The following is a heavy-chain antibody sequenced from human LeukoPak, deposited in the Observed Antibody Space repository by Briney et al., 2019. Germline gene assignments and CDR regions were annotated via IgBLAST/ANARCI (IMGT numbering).Heavy chain of an antibody. Sequence: PGGSLRLSCAASGFSFSISALSWVRQAPGKGLEWVSAISGSGGSTYYADSVKGRFTVSRDNSKKALYLQMNSLRADDTAVYYCAKVPHLYYGSGSYQLDSWGQGTLVTVSS. CDR1: GFSFSISA. V-gene: IGHV3-23*01. D-gene: IGHD3-10*01. CDR3: AKVPHLYYGSGSYQLDS. J-gene: IGHJ4*02. CDR2: ISGSGGST.